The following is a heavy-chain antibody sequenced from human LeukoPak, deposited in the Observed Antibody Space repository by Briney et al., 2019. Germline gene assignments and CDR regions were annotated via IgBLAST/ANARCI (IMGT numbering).Heavy chain of an antibody. J-gene: IGHJ4*02. CDR2: ISGSGGST. V-gene: IGHV3-23*01. D-gene: IGHD3-22*01. CDR1: GFTFSSYA. CDR3: ARRCYDSSGFDY. Sequence: QPGGSLRLSCAASGFTFSSYAMHWVRQAPGKGLEWVSAISGSGGSTYYADSVKGRFTISRDNSKNTLYLQMNSLRAEDTAVYYCARRCYDSSGFDYWGQGTLVTVSS.